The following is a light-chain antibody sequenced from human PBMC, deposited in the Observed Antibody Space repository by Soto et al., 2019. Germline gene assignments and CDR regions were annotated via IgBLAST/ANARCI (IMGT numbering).Light chain of an antibody. CDR2: DAS. Sequence: DIQMTQSPSTLSASVGDRVTITCRASQSISRWVAWYQQKPGKAPKLLIYDASNLESGVPARFSGSGSGTEFTLTIRSLQPDDFATYYCQQYDSYWTFGQGTKVDIK. V-gene: IGKV1-5*01. J-gene: IGKJ1*01. CDR3: QQYDSYWT. CDR1: QSISRW.